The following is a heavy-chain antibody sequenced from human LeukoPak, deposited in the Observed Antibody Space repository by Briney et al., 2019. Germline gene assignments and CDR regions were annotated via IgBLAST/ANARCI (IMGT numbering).Heavy chain of an antibody. CDR2: IRFDGSSK. J-gene: IGHJ4*02. V-gene: IGHV3-30*02. CDR3: AKLRSGYYYDY. Sequence: GGSLRLSCAASGFNFSNYGMHWVRQAPGKGLEWVAFIRFDGSSKYYPDSVKGRFTISRDNSKNTLYLQMNSLRAEDTAVYYCAKLRSGYYYDYWGQGTLVTVSS. CDR1: GFNFSNYG. D-gene: IGHD3-22*01.